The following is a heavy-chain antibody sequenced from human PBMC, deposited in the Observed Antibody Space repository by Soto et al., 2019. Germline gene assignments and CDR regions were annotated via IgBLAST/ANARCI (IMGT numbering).Heavy chain of an antibody. J-gene: IGHJ4*02. CDR2: IDSSGSNV. CDR1: GVGYSTYG. V-gene: IGHV3-21*01. CDR3: ARDESAGSSTSN. D-gene: IGHD2-2*01. Sequence: EVQLMEPGGGLVKPWESLKISSAAYGVGYSTYGMNWLRQTPGKVPAWVSSIDSSGSNVYSADSVEGRFTTSRDKAKNSLYMQINILPVEETAHYFCARDESAGSSTSNWGQGTLVTVSS.